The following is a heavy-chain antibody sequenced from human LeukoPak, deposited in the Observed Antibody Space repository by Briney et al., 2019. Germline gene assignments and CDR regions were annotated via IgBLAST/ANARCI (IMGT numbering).Heavy chain of an antibody. CDR3: ARHASTLHFDY. V-gene: IGHV1-18*01. Sequence: GASVKVSCKASGYTFTDYGISWVRQAPEQGLEWMGWVRPYNGNTNYAQKLQGRVTMTTDTSTSTAYMELRSLRSDDTAVYYCARHASTLHFDYWGQGALVTVSS. D-gene: IGHD5/OR15-5a*01. CDR1: GYTFTDYG. CDR2: VRPYNGNT. J-gene: IGHJ4*02.